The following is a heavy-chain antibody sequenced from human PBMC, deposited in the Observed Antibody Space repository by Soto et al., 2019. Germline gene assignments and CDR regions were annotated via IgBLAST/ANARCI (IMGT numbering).Heavy chain of an antibody. CDR2: ISYDGSDK. CDR1: GFTFSSYG. CDR3: AKDLLERLLYGYYGMDV. V-gene: IGHV3-30*18. J-gene: IGHJ6*02. Sequence: QVQLVESGGGVVQPGRSLRLSCAASGFTFSSYGMHWVRQAPGKGLEWVAVISYDGSDKYYADSVKGRFTISRDNSKNTLYLQMNSLRAEDTAVYHCAKDLLERLLYGYYGMDVWGQGTTVTVSS. D-gene: IGHD3-3*01.